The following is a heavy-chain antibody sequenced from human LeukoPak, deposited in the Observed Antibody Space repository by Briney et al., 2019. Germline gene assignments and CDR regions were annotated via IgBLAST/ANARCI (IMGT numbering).Heavy chain of an antibody. CDR2: IHYSGST. V-gene: IGHV4-59*08. D-gene: IGHD6-25*01. CDR1: GGSISGYY. Sequence: PSETLSLTCTVSGGSISGYYWSWIRQPPGEGLEWIGHIHYSGSTNYNPSLTSRVTISADSSRNQFSLKLSSVTAADTAVYYCARHDPGDSGDYWGQGTLVTVSS. CDR3: ARHDPGDSGDY. J-gene: IGHJ4*02.